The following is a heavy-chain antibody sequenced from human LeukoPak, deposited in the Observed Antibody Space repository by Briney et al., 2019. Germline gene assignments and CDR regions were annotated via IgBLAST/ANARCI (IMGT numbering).Heavy chain of an antibody. CDR3: ASYCGGDCSSDDY. V-gene: IGHV4-39*07. CDR2: IYYSGST. D-gene: IGHD2-21*02. Sequence: PSETLSLTCTVSGGSISSSSYYWGWIRQPPGKGLEWIGSIYYSGSTYYNPSLKSRVTISVDTSKNQFSLKLSSVTAADTAVYYCASYCGGDCSSDDYWGQGTLVTVSS. J-gene: IGHJ4*02. CDR1: GGSISSSSYY.